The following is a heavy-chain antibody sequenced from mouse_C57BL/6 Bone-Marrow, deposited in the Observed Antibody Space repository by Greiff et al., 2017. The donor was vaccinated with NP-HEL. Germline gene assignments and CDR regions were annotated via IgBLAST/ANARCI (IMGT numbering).Heavy chain of an antibody. J-gene: IGHJ3*01. Sequence: EVKLQQSGPELVKPGASVKISCKASGYSFTGYYMNWVKQSPEKSLEWIGEINPSTGGTTYNQKFKAKATLTVDKSSSTAYMQLKSLTSEDSAVYYCARDYDGFFAYWGQGTLVTVSA. CDR2: INPSTGGT. V-gene: IGHV1-42*01. CDR1: GYSFTGYY. CDR3: ARDYDGFFAY. D-gene: IGHD2-4*01.